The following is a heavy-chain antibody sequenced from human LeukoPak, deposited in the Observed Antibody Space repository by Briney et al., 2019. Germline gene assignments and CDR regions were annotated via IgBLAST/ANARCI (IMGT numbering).Heavy chain of an antibody. J-gene: IGHJ4*02. CDR1: GGSISSYY. CDR2: IYYSGST. D-gene: IGHD5-24*01. Sequence: QPSGTLSLTCTVSGGSISSYYWSWIRQPPGKGLEWIGYIYYSGSTNYNPSLKSRVTISVDTSKNQFSLKLSSVTAADTAVYYCARHWSRDGYNPTLVYWGQGTLVTVSS. CDR3: ARHWSRDGYNPTLVY. V-gene: IGHV4-59*08.